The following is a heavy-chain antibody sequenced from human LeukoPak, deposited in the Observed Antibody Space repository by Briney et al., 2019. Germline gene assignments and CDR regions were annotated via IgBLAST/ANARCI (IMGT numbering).Heavy chain of an antibody. CDR1: GGSFSGYY. CDR2: INHSGST. D-gene: IGHD3-16*02. Sequence: PSETLSLTCAVYGGSFSGYYWSWIRRPPGKGLEWIGEINHSGSTNYNPSLKSRVTISVDTSKNQFSLKLSSVTAADTAVYYCARGKSQYDYVWGSYRNPDRYFDYWGQGTLVTVSS. V-gene: IGHV4-34*01. CDR3: ARGKSQYDYVWGSYRNPDRYFDY. J-gene: IGHJ4*02.